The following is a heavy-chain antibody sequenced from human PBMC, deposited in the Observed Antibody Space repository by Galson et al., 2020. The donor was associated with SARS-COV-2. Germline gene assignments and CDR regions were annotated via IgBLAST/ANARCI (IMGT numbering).Heavy chain of an antibody. Sequence: ASVKVSCKASGYTFTSYYMHWVRQAPGQGLEWMGIINPSGGSTSYAQKFQGRVTMTRDTSTSTVYMELSSLRSEDTAVYYCARTRDPAIAVAGDLNYWGQGTLVTVSS. CDR3: ARTRDPAIAVAGDLNY. D-gene: IGHD6-19*01. CDR1: GYTFTSYY. V-gene: IGHV1-46*01. J-gene: IGHJ4*02. CDR2: INPSGGST.